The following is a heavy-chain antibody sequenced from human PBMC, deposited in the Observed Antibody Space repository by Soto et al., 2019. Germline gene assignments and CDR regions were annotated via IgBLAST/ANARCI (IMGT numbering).Heavy chain of an antibody. CDR2: TNPNSGGT. CDR1: GYTFTGYY. V-gene: IGHV1-2*04. J-gene: IGHJ5*02. Sequence: ASVKVSCKASGYTFTGYYMHWVRQAPGQGLEWMGWTNPNSGGTNYAQKFQGWVTMTRDTSISTAYMELSRLRSDDTAVYYCARDHPYSSSSRGFDPWGQGTLVTVSS. D-gene: IGHD6-6*01. CDR3: ARDHPYSSSSRGFDP.